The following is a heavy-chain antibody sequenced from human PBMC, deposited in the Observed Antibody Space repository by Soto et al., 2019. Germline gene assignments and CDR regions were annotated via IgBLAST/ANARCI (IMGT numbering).Heavy chain of an antibody. V-gene: IGHV1-69*06. CDR1: GGTLNSYA. Sequence: QVQLVQSGAEVKKPGSSVKVSCKASGGTLNSYAISWVRQAPGQGLEWMGGISPIIGTANYAQRFQGRLTITADKPTNIAYMELRSLRSEDTAVYYCTRGLRFLAYAFDFWAQGTLVTVSS. D-gene: IGHD3-3*01. J-gene: IGHJ3*01. CDR3: TRGLRFLAYAFDF. CDR2: ISPIIGTA.